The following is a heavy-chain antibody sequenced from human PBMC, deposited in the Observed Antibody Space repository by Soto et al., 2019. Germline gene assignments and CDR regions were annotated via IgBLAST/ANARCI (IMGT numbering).Heavy chain of an antibody. Sequence: SETLSLTCSVSADSITSDYWGWIRQPPGKGLEWIGYISYNGNTNSNPSLKSRVSFSVDTSRNQFSLNLQFVTAADTAAYYCARLKGLGEISPSFDFWGQGSLVTVSS. CDR1: ADSITSDY. D-gene: IGHD3-16*02. CDR3: ARLKGLGEISPSFDF. V-gene: IGHV4-59*08. J-gene: IGHJ4*02. CDR2: ISYNGNT.